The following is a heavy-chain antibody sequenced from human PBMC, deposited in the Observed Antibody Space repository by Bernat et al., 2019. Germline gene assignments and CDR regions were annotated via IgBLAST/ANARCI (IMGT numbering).Heavy chain of an antibody. V-gene: IGHV3-43*02. CDR2: ISGDGGST. Sequence: EVQLVESGGGVVQPGGSLRLSCAASGFTFDDYAMHWVRQAPGKGLEWVSLISGDGGSTYYADSVKGRFTISRDNSKNTLYLQMNGLRAEDTAVYYCARDRGSYNSGSIDYWGQGTLVTVSS. J-gene: IGHJ4*02. CDR3: ARDRGSYNSGSIDY. CDR1: GFTFDDYA. D-gene: IGHD6-19*01.